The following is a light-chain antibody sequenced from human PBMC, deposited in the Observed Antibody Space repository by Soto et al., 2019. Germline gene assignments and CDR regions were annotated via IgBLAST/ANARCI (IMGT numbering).Light chain of an antibody. CDR3: HQRIDWPLT. CDR1: QSVNNY. J-gene: IGKJ4*01. Sequence: EIVLTQSPATLSLSPGEIATLSCRASQSVNNYLAWYQQTPGQAPRLLIYDASTRATGIPARCSGSGSGTDCTLSISSLEPEDLAVYYCHQRIDWPLTFGGGTKVDIK. V-gene: IGKV3-11*01. CDR2: DAS.